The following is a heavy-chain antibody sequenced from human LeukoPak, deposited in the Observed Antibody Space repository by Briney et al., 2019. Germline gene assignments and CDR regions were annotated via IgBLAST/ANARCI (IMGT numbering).Heavy chain of an antibody. Sequence: PSETLSLTCAVYGESFSGYYWGWVRQPPGKGLEWIGEINHSGSTNYNPSLKSRVTISVDTSKNQFSLKLRSVTAADTAVYYCARVDYGDYSKDFDYWGQGTLVTVSS. D-gene: IGHD4-17*01. CDR3: ARVDYGDYSKDFDY. J-gene: IGHJ4*02. V-gene: IGHV4-34*01. CDR1: GESFSGYY. CDR2: INHSGST.